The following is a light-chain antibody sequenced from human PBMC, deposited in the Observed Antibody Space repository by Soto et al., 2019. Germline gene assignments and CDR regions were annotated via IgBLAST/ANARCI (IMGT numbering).Light chain of an antibody. CDR1: RSFASSY. Sequence: EIVLTQSPVTLSLSPGERATLSCRASRSFASSYLGWYQQKPGQAPRLLIYAASTRATGIPVRFSGSGSGTEFTLTITSLPPQAFAAYSCQQYNNWPPAFGPGTKVDI. CDR2: AAS. V-gene: IGKV3D-15*01. J-gene: IGKJ3*01. CDR3: QQYNNWPPA.